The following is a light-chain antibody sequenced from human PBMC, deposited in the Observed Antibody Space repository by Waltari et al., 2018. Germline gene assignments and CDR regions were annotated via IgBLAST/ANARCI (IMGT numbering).Light chain of an antibody. CDR3: AAWDDSLSGHFV. V-gene: IGLV1-47*01. CDR1: LSNIGANF. J-gene: IGLJ1*01. Sequence: QSVLTQPPSASGTPGQSVTISCSGSLSNIGANFVYWYQQVPGTAPKLLIYRNDQRPSWVPDRFSASKSGTSASLAISGLLSEDEADYFCAAWDDSLSGHFVFGTGTKVIV. CDR2: RND.